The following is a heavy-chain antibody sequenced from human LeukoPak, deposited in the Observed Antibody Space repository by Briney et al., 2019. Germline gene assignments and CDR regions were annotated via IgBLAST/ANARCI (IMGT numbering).Heavy chain of an antibody. V-gene: IGHV1-58*01. CDR3: AADQEGVTPITFDP. J-gene: IGHJ5*02. CDR1: GFTFTSPA. CDR2: IVVGSGNT. D-gene: IGHD2-21*02. Sequence: SVKVSCKASGFTFTSPAVQWVRQARGQRLEWIGWIVVGSGNTNYAQKFQERVTITRDMSTSTAYMELSSLRSEDTAVYYCAADQEGVTPITFDPWGQGTLVTVSS.